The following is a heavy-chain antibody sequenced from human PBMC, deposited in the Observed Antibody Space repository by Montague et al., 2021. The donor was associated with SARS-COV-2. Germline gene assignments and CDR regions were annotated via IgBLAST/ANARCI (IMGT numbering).Heavy chain of an antibody. Sequence: SETLPLTCSVSGGTLSSTSFYWGWIRQPPGRGLEWIGTMHYSERPNYNPSLQSRVTISADRSKNRFSLNLGSVTASDTAVYYCARHGPYYEISTGYFRPYYFDHWGQGSLVTVAS. V-gene: IGHV4-39*01. CDR1: GGTLSSTSFY. D-gene: IGHD3-9*01. J-gene: IGHJ4*02. CDR2: MHYSERP. CDR3: ARHGPYYEISTGYFRPYYFDH.